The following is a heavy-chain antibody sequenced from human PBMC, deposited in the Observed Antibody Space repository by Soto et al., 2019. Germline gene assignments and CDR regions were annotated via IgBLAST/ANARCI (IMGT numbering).Heavy chain of an antibody. V-gene: IGHV6-1*01. CDR3: ATVAGTIYYYGMDV. CDR1: GDSVSSNSAA. CDR2: TYYRSRWYN. J-gene: IGHJ6*02. D-gene: IGHD6-19*01. Sequence: QVQLQQSGPGLVKPSQTLSLTCAISGDSVSSNSAAWYWIRQSPSRGLEWLGRTYYRSRWYNDYAESVKSRITINPDTSKNQFSLHLNSVTPEDTAVYYCATVAGTIYYYGMDVWGQGTTVTVSS.